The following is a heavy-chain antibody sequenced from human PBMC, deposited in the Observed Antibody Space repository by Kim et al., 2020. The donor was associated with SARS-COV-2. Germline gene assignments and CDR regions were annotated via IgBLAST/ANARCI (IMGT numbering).Heavy chain of an antibody. CDR3: ARGAGEDIVVVPAAMFAFDI. J-gene: IGHJ3*02. V-gene: IGHV1-69*13. CDR1: GGTFSSYA. Sequence: SVKVSCKASGGTFSSYAISWVRQAPGQGLEWMGGIIPIFGTANYAQKFQGRVTITADESTSTAYMELSSLRSEDTAVYYCARGAGEDIVVVPAAMFAFDIWGQGTMVTVSS. D-gene: IGHD2-2*01. CDR2: IIPIFGTA.